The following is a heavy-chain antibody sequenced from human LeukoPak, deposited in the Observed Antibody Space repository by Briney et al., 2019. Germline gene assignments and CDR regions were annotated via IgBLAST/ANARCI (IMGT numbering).Heavy chain of an antibody. CDR1: GGTFSSYA. Sequence: GASVTVSCKASGGTFSSYAISWVRQAPGQGLEWMGWINPNSGGTNYAQKFQGWVTMTRDTSISTAYMELSRLRSDDTAVYYCARDITGTTGLGVDAFDIWGQGTMVTVSS. J-gene: IGHJ3*02. CDR2: INPNSGGT. CDR3: ARDITGTTGLGVDAFDI. D-gene: IGHD1-20*01. V-gene: IGHV1-2*04.